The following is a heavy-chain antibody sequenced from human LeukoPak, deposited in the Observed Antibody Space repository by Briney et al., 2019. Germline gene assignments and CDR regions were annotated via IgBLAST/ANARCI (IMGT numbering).Heavy chain of an antibody. D-gene: IGHD5-12*01. Sequence: SVKVSCKASGGTFSSYVVDWVRQAPGQGLEWIGRIIPVFGPANYAQKFQGRVTITADETTSTAYLELTSLRSEDTAVYYCARRRIVATRASIDYWGEGTLVIVSS. CDR1: GGTFSSYV. J-gene: IGHJ4*02. CDR2: IIPVFGPA. V-gene: IGHV1-69*13. CDR3: ARRRIVATRASIDY.